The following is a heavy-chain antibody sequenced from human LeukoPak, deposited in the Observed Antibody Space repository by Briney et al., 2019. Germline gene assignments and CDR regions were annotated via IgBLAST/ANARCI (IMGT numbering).Heavy chain of an antibody. CDR2: IIPIFGTA. V-gene: IGHV1-69*05. J-gene: IGHJ4*02. D-gene: IGHD1-26*01. CDR3: ARDQKFGGSYSRFDY. CDR1: GGTFSSYA. Sequence: GASVKVSCKASGGTFSSYAISWVRQAPGQGLEWMGGIIPIFGTANYAQKFQGRVTITTDESTSTAYMELSSLRSEDTAVYYCARDQKFGGSYSRFDYWGQGTLVTVSS.